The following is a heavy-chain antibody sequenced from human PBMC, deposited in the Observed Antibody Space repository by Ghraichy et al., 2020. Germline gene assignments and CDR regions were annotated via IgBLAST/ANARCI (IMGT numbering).Heavy chain of an antibody. D-gene: IGHD3-16*02. J-gene: IGHJ4*02. V-gene: IGHV3-49*03. CDR2: ITNKDHGGPS. CDR3: ARKERSVISSSAFDL. Sequence: GESLNISCTASGFSFDRHVMGWFRQAPGKGLEWVAFITNKDHGGPSNYAASVTGRFTVSRDDSKTITYLQMSGLKTEDTAVYFCARKERSVISSSAFDLWGRGTQVTVSS. CDR1: GFSFDRHV.